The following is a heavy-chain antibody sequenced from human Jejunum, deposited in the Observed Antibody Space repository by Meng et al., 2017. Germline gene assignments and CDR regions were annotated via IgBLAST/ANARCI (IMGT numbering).Heavy chain of an antibody. CDR1: GGSFSDYY. D-gene: IGHD3-16*01. CDR2: IHYSGST. J-gene: IGHJ4*02. CDR3: AGGRHFAWGTDDY. Sequence: VQLQGWGAGLLKPSGTLSLTCAVYGGSFSDYYWSWIRQPPGQGLEWIGEIHYSGSTKYNPSLKSRVTILVDTSRNQFSLKLSSVTAADTAVYYCAGGRHFAWGTDDYWGQGTLVTVSS. V-gene: IGHV4-34*01.